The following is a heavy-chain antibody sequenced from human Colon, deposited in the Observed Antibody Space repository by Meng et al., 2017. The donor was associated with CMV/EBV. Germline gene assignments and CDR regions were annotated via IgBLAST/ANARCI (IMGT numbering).Heavy chain of an antibody. CDR2: ISQSDGS. D-gene: IGHD1-26*01. J-gene: IGHJ4*01. CDR3: AAAPGCGRIEY. CDR1: GACVSNGYW. Sequence: TFSVAGACVSNGYWWTWLRQAPGKLVEWIGDISQSDGSNYSPSLKIRVSISIDSFKNQFSLKLSSVTAAYTASYFCAAAPGCGRIEYWGHGTLVTVSS. V-gene: IGHV4-4*01.